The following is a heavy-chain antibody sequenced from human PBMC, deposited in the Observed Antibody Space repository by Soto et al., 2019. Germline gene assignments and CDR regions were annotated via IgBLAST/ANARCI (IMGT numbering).Heavy chain of an antibody. CDR2: IWYDGSNK. V-gene: IGHV3-33*01. CDR3: SRGVATGGKTLDP. Sequence: QVQLVESGGGVVQPGRSLRLSCAASGFSFSSYAMHWVRQAPGKGLEWVAVIWYDGSNKYYADSVKGRFTISRDNSRNTLYLQMNSVRVEDTAIYYCSRGVATGGKTLDPWGQGTLVTVPS. J-gene: IGHJ5*02. CDR1: GFSFSSYA. D-gene: IGHD2-8*02.